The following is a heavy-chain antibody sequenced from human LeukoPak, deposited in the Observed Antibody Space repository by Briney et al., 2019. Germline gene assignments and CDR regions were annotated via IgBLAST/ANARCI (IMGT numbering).Heavy chain of an antibody. CDR2: ISWDGGST. D-gene: IGHD3-22*01. CDR3: AKPDSSGYYTAPPDY. CDR1: GFTFDDYA. V-gene: IGHV3-43D*03. Sequence: GGSLRLSCAASGFTFDDYAMHWVRQAPGKGLEWVSLISWDGGSTYYADSVKGRFTISRDNSKNSLYLQMNSLRAEDTALYYCAKPDSSGYYTAPPDYWGQGTLVTVSS. J-gene: IGHJ4*02.